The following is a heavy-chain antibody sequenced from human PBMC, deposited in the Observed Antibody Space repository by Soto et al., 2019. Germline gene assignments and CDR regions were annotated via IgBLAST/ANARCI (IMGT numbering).Heavy chain of an antibody. CDR2: ISAYNGNT. J-gene: IGHJ6*02. D-gene: IGHD2-8*02. Sequence: VASVKVSCKASGYTFTSYGISWVRQAPGQGLEWMGRISAYNGNTIYAQKLQGRVTMTTDASTSTAYMELGSLRSDDTAVYYCANWWPHPSGYYYYGMDVWGQGTTVTVSS. CDR1: GYTFTSYG. CDR3: ANWWPHPSGYYYYGMDV. V-gene: IGHV1-18*04.